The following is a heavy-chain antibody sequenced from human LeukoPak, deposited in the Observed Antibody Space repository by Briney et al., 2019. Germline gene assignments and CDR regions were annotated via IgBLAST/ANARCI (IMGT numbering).Heavy chain of an antibody. CDR1: GGSISSSTYY. CDR3: ARGSMGGSGSYYRDYYYGMDV. J-gene: IGHJ6*02. Sequence: SETLSLTCTVSGGSISSSTYYWGWTRQPPGKGLEWIGSFYYSGSTYYNASLNSLVTISVDTSKNQFSLKLKSVTAADTAVYYCARGSMGGSGSYYRDYYYGMDVWGQGTTVTVSS. V-gene: IGHV4-39*07. D-gene: IGHD3-10*01. CDR2: FYYSGST.